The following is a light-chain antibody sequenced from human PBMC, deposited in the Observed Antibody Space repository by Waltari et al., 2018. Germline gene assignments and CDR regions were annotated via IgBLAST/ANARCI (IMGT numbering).Light chain of an antibody. CDR2: SAS. V-gene: IGKV1-39*01. Sequence: DIQMTHSPSSLSASVGDRVTITCRASQNISSYLNWYQQKPGKAPNLLIPSASSLQSGGPSRFSGSGAGTDFTITISSLQPEDFATYYCQQSYSTPYTFGQGTKLEIK. CDR1: QNISSY. J-gene: IGKJ2*01. CDR3: QQSYSTPYT.